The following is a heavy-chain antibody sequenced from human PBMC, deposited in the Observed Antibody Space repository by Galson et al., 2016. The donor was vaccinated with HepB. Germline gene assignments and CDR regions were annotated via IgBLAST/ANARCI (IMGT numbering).Heavy chain of an antibody. J-gene: IGHJ6*02. CDR3: AKDLGFLEWLFFDSYYYYGMDV. V-gene: IGHV3-23*01. Sequence: SLRLSCAASGFTFSSYAMSWVRQAPGKGLEWASAISGSGGSTYYADSVKGRFTISRDNSKNTLYLQMNGLRAEDTAVYYCAKDLGFLEWLFFDSYYYYGMDVWGQGTTVTVSS. CDR2: ISGSGGST. CDR1: GFTFSSYA. D-gene: IGHD3-3*01.